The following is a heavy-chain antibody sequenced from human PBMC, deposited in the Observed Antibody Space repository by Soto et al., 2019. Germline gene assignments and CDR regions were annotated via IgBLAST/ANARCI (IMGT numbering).Heavy chain of an antibody. V-gene: IGHV4-34*01. CDR3: ARGLPAPLIRYFDWNTAMGCFDP. J-gene: IGHJ5*02. D-gene: IGHD3-9*01. Sequence: QVQLQQWGAGLLKPSDTLSLTCAVYGGCFSGYYWSWIRQPPGKGLEWIGEINHSGSTNYNPSLKSRVTISVDTSKNQFSLKLSSVTAADTAVYYCARGLPAPLIRYFDWNTAMGCFDPWGQGTLVTVSS. CDR1: GGCFSGYY. CDR2: INHSGST.